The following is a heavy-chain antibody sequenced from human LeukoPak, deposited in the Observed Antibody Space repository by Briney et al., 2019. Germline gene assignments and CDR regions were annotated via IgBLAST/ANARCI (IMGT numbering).Heavy chain of an antibody. J-gene: IGHJ4*02. Sequence: SETLSLTCTVSGGTISSSSYYRGWIRQPPGKGLEWIGSIYYSGSTYYNPSLKSRVTISVDTSKNQFSLKLSSVTAADTAVYYCARHVSGLRYFDLPGPFDYWGQGTLVTVSS. CDR2: IYYSGST. CDR1: GGTISSSSYY. V-gene: IGHV4-39*01. CDR3: ARHVSGLRYFDLPGPFDY. D-gene: IGHD3-9*01.